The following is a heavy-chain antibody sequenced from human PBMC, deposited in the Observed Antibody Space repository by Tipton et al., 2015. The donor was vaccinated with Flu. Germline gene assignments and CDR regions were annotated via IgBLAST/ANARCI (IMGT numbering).Heavy chain of an antibody. D-gene: IGHD6-13*01. CDR3: ARAWAAAGSA. V-gene: IGHV3-7*01. CDR1: GFTLSGYW. CDR2: IKQDGSQK. J-gene: IGHJ5*02. Sequence: VQLVQSGGGLVQPGGSLRLSCVASGFTLSGYWMSWVRQAPGKGLEWVANIKQDGSQKYYVDSVKGRFIISRDNARNSLYLQMNSLRSEDTALYYCARAWAAAGSAWGQGTLVTVSS.